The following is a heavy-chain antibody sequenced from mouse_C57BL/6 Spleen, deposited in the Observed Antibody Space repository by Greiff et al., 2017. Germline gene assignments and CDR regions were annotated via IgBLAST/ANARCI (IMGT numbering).Heavy chain of an antibody. Sequence: QVQLQQPGAELVKPGASVKLSCKASGYTFTSYWMHWVKQRTGQGLEWIGMIHPNSGSTNYNEKFKSKATLTVDKSSSTAYMQLSSLTSEDSAVYYCARSLNYYGSSYDYWGQGTTLTVSS. D-gene: IGHD1-1*01. CDR2: IHPNSGST. CDR3: ARSLNYYGSSYDY. CDR1: GYTFTSYW. J-gene: IGHJ2*01. V-gene: IGHV1-64*01.